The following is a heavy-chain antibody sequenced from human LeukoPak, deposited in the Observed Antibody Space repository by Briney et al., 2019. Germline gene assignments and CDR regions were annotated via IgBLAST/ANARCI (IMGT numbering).Heavy chain of an antibody. J-gene: IGHJ4*02. Sequence: GGSLRLSCAASGFTFITYAMHWVRQAPGKGLEWVAVISYDGSNKYYADSVKGRFTISRDNSKNTLYLQMNSLRAEDTAVYYCAKDWSPASGRGGYFDYWGQGTLVTVPS. V-gene: IGHV3-30*04. CDR2: ISYDGSNK. CDR3: AKDWSPASGRGGYFDY. CDR1: GFTFITYA. D-gene: IGHD6-13*01.